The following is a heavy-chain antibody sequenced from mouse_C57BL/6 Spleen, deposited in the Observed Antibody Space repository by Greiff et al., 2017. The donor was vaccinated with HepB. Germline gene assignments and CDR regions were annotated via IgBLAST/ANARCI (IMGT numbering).Heavy chain of an antibody. D-gene: IGHD1-1*01. J-gene: IGHJ1*03. CDR1: GFTFSSYG. Sequence: EVKLVDSGGDLVKPGGSLKLSCAASGFTFSSYGMSWVRQTPDKRLEWVATISSGGSYTYYPDSVKGRFTISRDNAKNTKYLQMSSLKSEDTAMYYCARQGYYGSPLWYIDVWGTGTTVTVSS. CDR2: ISSGGSYT. V-gene: IGHV5-6*01. CDR3: ARQGYYGSPLWYIDV.